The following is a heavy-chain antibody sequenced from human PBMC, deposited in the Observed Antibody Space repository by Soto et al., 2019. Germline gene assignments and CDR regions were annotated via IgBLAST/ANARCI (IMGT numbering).Heavy chain of an antibody. Sequence: EVQLLESGGGLVQPGGSLRLSCAASGFTFSSYAMSWVRQAPGKGLEWVSGITGSGDKRYYADSVKGRFTISRDNSKNTLYLQMNSLRVEDTAVFYCAKDYGDFWDPLDYWGQGTLVTVSS. CDR3: AKDYGDFWDPLDY. CDR1: GFTFSSYA. J-gene: IGHJ4*02. D-gene: IGHD4-17*01. CDR2: ITGSGDKR. V-gene: IGHV3-23*01.